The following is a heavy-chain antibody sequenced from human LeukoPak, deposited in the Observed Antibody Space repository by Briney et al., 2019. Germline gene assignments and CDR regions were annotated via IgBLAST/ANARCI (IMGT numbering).Heavy chain of an antibody. CDR3: AGHSLTYEYYFDY. V-gene: IGHV3-7*01. Sequence: GGSLRLSCAASGFTFSNYWMSWVRQAPGKGLEWVANIKQDGSEKYYVDSVKGRFTISRDNAKNSLYLQMNSLRAEDTAVYFCAGHSLTYEYYFDYWGQGTLVTVSS. J-gene: IGHJ4*02. CDR1: GFTFSNYW. CDR2: IKQDGSEK. D-gene: IGHD3-3*01.